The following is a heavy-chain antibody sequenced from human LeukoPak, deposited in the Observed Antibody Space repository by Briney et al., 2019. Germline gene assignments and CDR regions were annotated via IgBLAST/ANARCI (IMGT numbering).Heavy chain of an antibody. CDR1: EFTFTTYG. Sequence: GGSLTLSCAASEFTFTTYGMHWVRQAPGKGLEWVAFIYYDGSNIYYADYVKGRFTISRDISKNTLYLQMDSLRAEDTAIYYCARDWKANSFDYWGQGTLVTVSS. D-gene: IGHD1-1*01. CDR2: IYYDGSNI. V-gene: IGHV3-33*01. CDR3: ARDWKANSFDY. J-gene: IGHJ4*02.